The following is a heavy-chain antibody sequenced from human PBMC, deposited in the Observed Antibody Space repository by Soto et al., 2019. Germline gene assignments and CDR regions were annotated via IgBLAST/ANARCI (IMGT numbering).Heavy chain of an antibody. CDR2: ISGSGGST. Sequence: LRLSCAASGFTFSSYAMSWVRQAPGKGLEWVSAISGSGGSTYYADSVKGRFTISRDNSKNTLYLQMNSLRAEDTAVYYCAKVGDAPDALHYFDYWGQGTLVTVSS. CDR1: GFTFSSYA. CDR3: AKVGDAPDALHYFDY. D-gene: IGHD2-21*02. V-gene: IGHV3-23*01. J-gene: IGHJ4*02.